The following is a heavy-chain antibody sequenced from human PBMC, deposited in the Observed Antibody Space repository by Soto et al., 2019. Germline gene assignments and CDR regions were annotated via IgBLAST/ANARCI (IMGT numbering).Heavy chain of an antibody. V-gene: IGHV4-30-4*01. Sequence: QVQLQESGPGLVKPSQTLSLTCTVSGGSISSGDYYWSWIRQPPGKGLEGIGYIYYTGSTYYYPSLTSRVTISLDTSKNQFSLKLISVTAADTAVYYCARSGSDSWYWFDPWGQGTLVTVSS. CDR1: GGSISSGDYY. J-gene: IGHJ5*02. D-gene: IGHD6-13*01. CDR2: IYYTGST. CDR3: ARSGSDSWYWFDP.